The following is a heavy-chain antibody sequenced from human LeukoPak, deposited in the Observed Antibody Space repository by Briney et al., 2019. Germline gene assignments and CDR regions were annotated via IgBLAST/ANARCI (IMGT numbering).Heavy chain of an antibody. D-gene: IGHD3-10*01. J-gene: IGHJ4*02. V-gene: IGHV3-21*01. CDR1: GFTFSNYD. CDR3: AGSNGSGSYPDY. Sequence: GGSLRLSHAASGFTFSNYDMNSLRQAPGKGLEWVSSISSSSSYIYYADSVKGRFAISRDNAKNLLYLQMYSLGADAAAVYYGAGSNGSGSYPDYWGQGSLVTVSS. CDR2: ISSSSSYI.